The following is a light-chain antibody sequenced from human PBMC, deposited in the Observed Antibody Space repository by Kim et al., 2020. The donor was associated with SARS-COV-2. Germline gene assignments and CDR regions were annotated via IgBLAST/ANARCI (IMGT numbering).Light chain of an antibody. J-gene: IGKJ4*01. V-gene: IGKV3-15*01. Sequence: APGEKATLSCRASQSVSSNLAWYQLKPGQAPRLLIYGVSTRATGIPARFSGTGSGTEFTLTISSLQSEDFALYYCQQYNNWPPLTFGGGTKLEI. CDR3: QQYNNWPPLT. CDR2: GVS. CDR1: QSVSSN.